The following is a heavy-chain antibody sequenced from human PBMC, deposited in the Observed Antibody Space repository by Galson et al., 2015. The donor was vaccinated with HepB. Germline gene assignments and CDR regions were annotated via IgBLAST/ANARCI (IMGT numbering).Heavy chain of an antibody. D-gene: IGHD2-8*02. J-gene: IGHJ4*02. CDR2: INAGNGNT. CDR3: ARGVEAWYWPDY. Sequence: SVKVSCKASGYTFTSYAMHWVRQAPGQRLEWMGWINAGNGNTKYSQKFQGRVTITRDTSANTAYMELSSLRSEDTAVYYCARGVEAWYWPDYWGQGTLVTVSS. CDR1: GYTFTSYA. V-gene: IGHV1-3*01.